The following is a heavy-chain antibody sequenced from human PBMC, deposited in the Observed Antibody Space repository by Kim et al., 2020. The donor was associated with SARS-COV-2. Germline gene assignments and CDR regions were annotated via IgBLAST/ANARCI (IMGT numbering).Heavy chain of an antibody. Sequence: SDTLSLTCTVSGGSISSSSYYWGWIRQPPGKGLEWIGSIYYSGSTYYNPSLKSRVTISVDTSKNQFSLKLSSVTAADTAVYYCAREITASPTYYYGSGSPPDYWGQGTLVTVSS. J-gene: IGHJ4*02. D-gene: IGHD3-10*01. CDR3: AREITASPTYYYGSGSPPDY. CDR1: GGSISSSSYY. V-gene: IGHV4-39*07. CDR2: IYYSGST.